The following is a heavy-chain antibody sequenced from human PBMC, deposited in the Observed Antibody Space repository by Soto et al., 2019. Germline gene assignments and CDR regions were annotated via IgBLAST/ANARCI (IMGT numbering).Heavy chain of an antibody. V-gene: IGHV3-23*01. CDR3: AKDRDSEGPDFWTFYYGMDV. D-gene: IGHD3-3*01. Sequence: GGSLRLSCAASGFTFSSYAMSWVRQAPGKGLEWVSAISGSGGSTYYADSVKGRFTISRDNSKNTLYLQMNSLRAEDTAVYYCAKDRDSEGPDFWTFYYGMDVWGQGTTVTVSS. CDR2: ISGSGGST. CDR1: GFTFSSYA. J-gene: IGHJ6*02.